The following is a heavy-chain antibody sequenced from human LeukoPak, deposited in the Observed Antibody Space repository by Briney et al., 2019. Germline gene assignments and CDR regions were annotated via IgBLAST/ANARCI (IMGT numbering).Heavy chain of an antibody. D-gene: IGHD1-26*01. CDR1: GYTFTGYY. Sequence: EASVKVSCKASGYTFTGYYMHLVRQAPGQGLEWMGWINPNSGGTNYAQKFQGRVTMTRDTSISTAYMELSRLRSDDTAVYYCARVAVGAEYFDCWGQGTLVTVSS. J-gene: IGHJ4*02. CDR2: INPNSGGT. CDR3: ARVAVGAEYFDC. V-gene: IGHV1-2*02.